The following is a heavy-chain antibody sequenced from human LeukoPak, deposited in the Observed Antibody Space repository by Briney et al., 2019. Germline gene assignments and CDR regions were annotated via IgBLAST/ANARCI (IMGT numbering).Heavy chain of an antibody. CDR2: IGTAGDT. CDR1: GFTFSSYD. V-gene: IGHV3-13*04. J-gene: IGHJ4*02. CDR3: ARAGEQQLFDFDY. Sequence: GGSLRLSCAASGFTFSSYDVHWVRQATGKGLEWVSAIGTAGDTYYPGSVKGRFTISRENAKNSLYLQMNSLRAGDTAVYYCARAGEQQLFDFDYWGQGTLVTVSS. D-gene: IGHD6-13*01.